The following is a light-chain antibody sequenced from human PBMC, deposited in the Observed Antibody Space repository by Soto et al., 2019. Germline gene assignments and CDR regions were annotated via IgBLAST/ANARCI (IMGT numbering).Light chain of an antibody. CDR2: ATS. CDR1: QSVGNN. J-gene: IGKJ4*01. V-gene: IGKV3-15*01. CDR3: QQYGDWPLT. Sequence: EIVLTQSPATLSVCLGDRATLSCRASQSVGNNFAWYQQKPGQAPRLLIFATSTRATGVPARFSGSGSGTEFTLTISSLQPEDFAVYYCQQYGDWPLTFGGGAKVEIE.